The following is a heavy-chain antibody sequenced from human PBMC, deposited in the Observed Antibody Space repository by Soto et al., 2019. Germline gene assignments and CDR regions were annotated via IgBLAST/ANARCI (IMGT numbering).Heavy chain of an antibody. CDR2: ITGSGAPA. D-gene: IGHD4-17*01. Sequence: VQLLESGGGLVQPGQSLRLSCAASGFTFSTYALTWVRQPPGKGLEWVAAITGSGAPANYADSVKGRFTISRDNSKNTLYLQMNSLTAEDTAVYFCAKDPNGDYVGAFDFWGRGTMVTVSS. CDR3: AKDPNGDYVGAFDF. V-gene: IGHV3-23*01. CDR1: GFTFSTYA. J-gene: IGHJ3*01.